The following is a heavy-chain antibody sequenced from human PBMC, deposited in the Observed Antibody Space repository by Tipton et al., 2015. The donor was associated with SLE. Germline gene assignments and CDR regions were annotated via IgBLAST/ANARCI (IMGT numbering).Heavy chain of an antibody. CDR1: GGSFSGYY. CDR3: ARGGYSRGSAFDI. D-gene: IGHD5-18*01. V-gene: IGHV4-34*01. Sequence: LRLSCAVYGGSFSGYYWSWIRQPPGKGLEWIGEINHSGSTNYNPSLKSRVTISVDTSKNQFSLKLSSVTAADTAVYYCARGGYSRGSAFDIWGQGTMVTVSS. CDR2: INHSGST. J-gene: IGHJ3*02.